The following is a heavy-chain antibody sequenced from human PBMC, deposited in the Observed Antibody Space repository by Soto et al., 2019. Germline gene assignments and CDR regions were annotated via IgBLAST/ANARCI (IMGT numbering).Heavy chain of an antibody. CDR1: GYTFTSYG. Sequence: ASVKVSCKASGYTFTSYGISWVRQAPGQGLEWMGWVSVNNGNTNYAQELQGRVTMTTDTSTSTAYMELRSLRSNDTAVYYCARDYSGSYPADYWGQGTLVTVS. CDR3: ARDYSGSYPADY. D-gene: IGHD1-26*01. CDR2: VSVNNGNT. V-gene: IGHV1-18*01. J-gene: IGHJ4*02.